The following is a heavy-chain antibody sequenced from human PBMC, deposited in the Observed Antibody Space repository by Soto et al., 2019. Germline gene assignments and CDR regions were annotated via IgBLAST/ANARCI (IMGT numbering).Heavy chain of an antibody. Sequence: PGGSLRLSCAASGFTFSSYGMHWVRQAPGKGLEWVAVISYDGSNKYYADSVKGRFTISRDNSKNTLYLQMNSLRAEDTTVYYCAKDDSGYDLVYYYYGMDVWGQGT. CDR3: AKDDSGYDLVYYYYGMDV. V-gene: IGHV3-30*18. J-gene: IGHJ6*02. CDR1: GFTFSSYG. D-gene: IGHD5-12*01. CDR2: ISYDGSNK.